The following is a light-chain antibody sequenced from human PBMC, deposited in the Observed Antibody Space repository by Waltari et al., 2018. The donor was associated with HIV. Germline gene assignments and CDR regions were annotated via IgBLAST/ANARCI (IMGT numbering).Light chain of an antibody. Sequence: QSALTQLPSASGSPGQSVTISCTGTDSDFAVYNYVSWYQQHPGRAPKFLIYDVNKRPSGVPDRFSGSKSGNTASLTVSGLQADDEADYYCSSYGGSDNRVVFGGGTKLTVL. CDR3: SSYGGSDNRVV. CDR1: DSDFAVYNY. J-gene: IGLJ2*01. CDR2: DVN. V-gene: IGLV2-8*01.